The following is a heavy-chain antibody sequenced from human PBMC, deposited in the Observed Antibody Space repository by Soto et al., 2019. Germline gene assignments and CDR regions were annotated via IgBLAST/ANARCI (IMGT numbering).Heavy chain of an antibody. CDR1: GYTFTSYG. J-gene: IGHJ5*02. Sequence: GASVKVSCKASGYTFTSYGISWVRQAPGQGLEWMGWISAYNGNTNYAQKLQGRVTMTTDTSTSTAYMELRSLRSDDTAVYYCARDPVGYCPSGVCNPPGPWGREPLVPSSS. CDR2: ISAYNGNT. V-gene: IGHV1-18*01. D-gene: IGHD2-8*01. CDR3: ARDPVGYCPSGVCNPPGP.